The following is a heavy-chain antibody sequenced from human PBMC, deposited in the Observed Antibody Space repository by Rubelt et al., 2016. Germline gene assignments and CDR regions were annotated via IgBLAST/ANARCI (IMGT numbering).Heavy chain of an antibody. CDR1: TYA. CDR2: ISYDGTNK. D-gene: IGHD2-2*01. CDR3: ARDYANSAKDY. V-gene: IGHV3-30*04. J-gene: IGHJ4*02. Sequence: TYAMHWVRQAPGKGLEWVGIISYDGTNKYYADSVKGRFTISRDNSENTLYLQMNSLRPEDTAVYYCARDYANSAKDYWGQGTLVTVSS.